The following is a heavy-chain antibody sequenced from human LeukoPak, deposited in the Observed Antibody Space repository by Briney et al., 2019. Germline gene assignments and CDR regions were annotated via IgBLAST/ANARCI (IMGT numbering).Heavy chain of an antibody. CDR2: IYHSGST. V-gene: IGHV4-38-2*02. J-gene: IGHJ3*02. Sequence: PSETLSLTCTVSGYSISSGYYWGWIRQPPGKGLEWIGSIYHSGSTYYNPSLKSRVTISVDTSKNQFSLKLSSVTAADTAVYYCAREGTMIVVVRPDAFDIWGQGTMVTVSS. D-gene: IGHD3-22*01. CDR1: GYSISSGYY. CDR3: AREGTMIVVVRPDAFDI.